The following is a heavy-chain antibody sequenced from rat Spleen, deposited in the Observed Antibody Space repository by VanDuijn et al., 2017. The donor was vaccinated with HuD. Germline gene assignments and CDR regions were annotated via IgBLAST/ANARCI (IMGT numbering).Heavy chain of an antibody. CDR3: ALLTGSSDY. J-gene: IGHJ2*01. Sequence: EVQLQESGPGLVKPSQSLSLTCSVTDYSITSNFWGWIRKFPGNKMEWMGYISYSGSTSYHPSLKSRVSITRDTSKNQFFLQLNSVTTEDTAMYFCALLTGSSDYWGQGVMVTVSS. V-gene: IGHV3-1*01. CDR2: ISYSGST. CDR1: DYSITSNF. D-gene: IGHD5-1*01.